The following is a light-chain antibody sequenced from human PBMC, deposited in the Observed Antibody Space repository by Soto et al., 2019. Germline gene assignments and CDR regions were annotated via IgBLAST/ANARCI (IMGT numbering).Light chain of an antibody. J-gene: IGLJ7*01. Sequence: QSALTQPASVSGSPGQSITISCTGTSSDVGGYNYVSWYQQHPGKAPKLIIYDVSNRPSGVSNRFSGSKSGNTASLTISGRQAEDEADYYCSSYTSSSTWVFGGCTQLTVL. CDR1: SSDVGGYNY. CDR3: SSYTSSSTWV. V-gene: IGLV2-14*01. CDR2: DVS.